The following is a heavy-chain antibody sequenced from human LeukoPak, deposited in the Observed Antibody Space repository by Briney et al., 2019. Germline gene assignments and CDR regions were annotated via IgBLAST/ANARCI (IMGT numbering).Heavy chain of an antibody. V-gene: IGHV4-59*08. CDR1: GGSISSYY. J-gene: IGHJ5*02. D-gene: IGHD3-10*01. CDR2: IYYSGST. CDR3: ARHLGFGELSIDP. Sequence: SETLSLTCTVSGGSISSYYWSWIRQPPGKGLEWIGYIYYSGSTNYNPSPKSRVTISVDTSKNQFSLKLSSVTAADTAVYYCARHLGFGELSIDPWGQGTLVTVSS.